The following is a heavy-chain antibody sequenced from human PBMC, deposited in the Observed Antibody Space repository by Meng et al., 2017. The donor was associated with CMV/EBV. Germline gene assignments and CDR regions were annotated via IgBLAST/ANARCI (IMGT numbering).Heavy chain of an antibody. CDR2: ISYDGSNK. CDR1: GFTFSSYA. D-gene: IGHD1-26*01. J-gene: IGHJ4*02. V-gene: IGHV3-30-3*01. CDR3: AREGNSGSSVDY. Sequence: GGSLRLSCAASGFTFSSYAMHWVRQAPGKGLEWVAVISYDGSNKYYADSVKGRFTISRDNSKNTLYLQMNSLRAEDTAVYYCAREGNSGSSVDYWGQGTLVTVSS.